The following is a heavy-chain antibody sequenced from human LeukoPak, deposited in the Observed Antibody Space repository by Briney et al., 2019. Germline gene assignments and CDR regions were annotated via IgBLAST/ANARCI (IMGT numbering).Heavy chain of an antibody. CDR2: INPNSGGT. V-gene: IGHV1-2*02. D-gene: IGHD3-9*01. CDR3: ARVQRDILTGYYIHPYYYGMDV. CDR1: GYTFTGYY. Sequence: ASVKVSCKASGYTFTGYYMHWVRPAPGQGLEWMGWINPNSGGTNYAQKFQGRVTMTRDTSISTAYMELSRLRSDDTAVYYCARVQRDILTGYYIHPYYYGMDVWGQGTTVTVSS. J-gene: IGHJ6*02.